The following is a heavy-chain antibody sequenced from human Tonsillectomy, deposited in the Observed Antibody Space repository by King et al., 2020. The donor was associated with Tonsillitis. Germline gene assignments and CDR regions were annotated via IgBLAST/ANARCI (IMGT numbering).Heavy chain of an antibody. J-gene: IGHJ4*02. V-gene: IGHV4-31*03. D-gene: IGHD4-23*01. CDR1: GGSISSGGYY. CDR2: IYYSGST. Sequence: VQLQESGPGLVKPSQTLSLTCTVSGGSISSGGYYWSWIRQHPGKGLEWIGYIYYSGSTYYNPSLKSRVTISVDTSKNQISLKLSSVTAADTAVYYCAAEKPWVGADFGGYWGQGTLVTVSS. CDR3: AAEKPWVGADFGGY.